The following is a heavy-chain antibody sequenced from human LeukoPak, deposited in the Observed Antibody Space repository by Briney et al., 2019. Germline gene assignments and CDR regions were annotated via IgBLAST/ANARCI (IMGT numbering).Heavy chain of an antibody. V-gene: IGHV3-11*01. D-gene: IGHD4-17*01. CDR2: TSNSGSII. J-gene: IGHJ4*02. Sequence: ECVSYTSNSGSIIYYADSVKGRFTISRDNAKNSLYLQMNSLRAEDTAVYYCASGARSTFDYWGQGTLVTVSS. CDR3: ASGARSTFDY.